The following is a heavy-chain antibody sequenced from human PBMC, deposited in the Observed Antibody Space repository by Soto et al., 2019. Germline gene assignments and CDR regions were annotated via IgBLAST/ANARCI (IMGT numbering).Heavy chain of an antibody. CDR2: MHYSGST. CDR3: ATSVYGDYDDY. D-gene: IGHD4-17*01. Sequence: SETLSLTCSFSGDSVTSHYLTWTRQPPEKGLEWIGEMHYSGSTHYNPSLKSRVTISVDKSKNQFSLKLSSVTAADTAVYYCATSVYGDYDDYWGQGTLVTVSS. V-gene: IGHV4-34*01. CDR1: GDSVTSHY. J-gene: IGHJ4*02.